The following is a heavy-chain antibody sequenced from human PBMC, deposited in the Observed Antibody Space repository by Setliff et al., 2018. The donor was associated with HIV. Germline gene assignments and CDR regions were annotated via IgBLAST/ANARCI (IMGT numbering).Heavy chain of an antibody. CDR2: IDPNSGDT. CDR1: GYTFTDYY. CDR3: VKGAGGYYDY. J-gene: IGHJ4*02. Sequence: ASVKVSCKASGYTFTDYYFHWVRQAPGQGLEWMGWIDPNSGDTNYAQKFQGRVTMARDTSISTAYMELNRLTSDDTALYYCVKGAGGYYDYWSQGALVTVSS. V-gene: IGHV1-2*02. D-gene: IGHD2-15*01.